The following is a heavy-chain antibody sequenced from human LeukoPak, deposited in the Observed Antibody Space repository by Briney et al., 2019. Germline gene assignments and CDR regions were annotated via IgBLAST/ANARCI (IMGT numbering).Heavy chain of an antibody. CDR3: ARESCSGGSCYSFGLGAFDI. D-gene: IGHD2-15*01. CDR1: GYTFTSYA. CDR2: INPNSGGT. Sequence: GASVKVSCKASGYTFTSYAMHWVRQAPGQRLEWMGWINPNSGGTNYAQKFQGWVTMTRDTSISTAYMELSRLRSDDTAVYYCARESCSGGSCYSFGLGAFDIWGQRTMVTVSS. J-gene: IGHJ3*02. V-gene: IGHV1-2*04.